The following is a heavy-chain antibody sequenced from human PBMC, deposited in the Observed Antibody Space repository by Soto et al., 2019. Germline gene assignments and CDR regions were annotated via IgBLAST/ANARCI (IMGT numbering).Heavy chain of an antibody. Sequence: PSETLSLTCTVSGGSISSGGYYWSWIRQHPGKGLEWIGYIYYSGSTYYNPSLKSRVTISVDTSKNQFSLKLSSVTAADTAVYYCARLILEWTQFDYCGQGTLVTVSS. J-gene: IGHJ4*02. CDR3: ARLILEWTQFDY. CDR2: IYYSGST. CDR1: GGSISSGGYY. D-gene: IGHD3-3*01. V-gene: IGHV4-31*03.